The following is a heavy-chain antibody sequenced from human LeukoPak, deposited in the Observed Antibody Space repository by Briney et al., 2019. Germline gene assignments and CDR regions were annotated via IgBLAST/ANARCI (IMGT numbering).Heavy chain of an antibody. D-gene: IGHD2-8*02. J-gene: IGHJ6*04. CDR2: IKEDASET. CDR1: GLIFSNHW. V-gene: IGHV3-7*01. Sequence: GGSLRLSCAASGLIFSNHWMTWVRQTPGKGPEWVAYIKEDASETWYLDSVKGRFTISRDNAEKSVFLQMNSLRAEDTAVYYCAKARGTGTSPLSADVWGKGTTVAVSS. CDR3: AKARGTGTSPLSADV.